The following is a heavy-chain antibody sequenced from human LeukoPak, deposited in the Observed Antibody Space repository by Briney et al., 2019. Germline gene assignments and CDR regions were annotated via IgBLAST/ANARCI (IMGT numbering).Heavy chain of an antibody. V-gene: IGHV1-2*02. CDR2: IDPNSGGT. J-gene: IGHJ6*03. Sequence: ASVKVSCKTSEYTFSGYYIHWVRQAPGQGLEWMGWIDPNSGGTKYTEEFQGRVSMTRDTSITTAYMELSRLKYADTAVYYCARDLDSREHLANYHYYMDVWGKGTSVTVSS. CDR3: ARDLDSREHLANYHYYMDV. D-gene: IGHD3-22*01. CDR1: EYTFSGYY.